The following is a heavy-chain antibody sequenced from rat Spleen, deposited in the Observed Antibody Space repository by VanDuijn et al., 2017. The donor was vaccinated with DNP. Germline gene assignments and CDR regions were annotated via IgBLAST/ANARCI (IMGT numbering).Heavy chain of an antibody. CDR2: ITYDGSRT. CDR3: ATRGYYGIAYYFNY. Sequence: EVQLVESGGGSVQPGRSLKLSCAASGFTFSDYNMAWVRQAPKKGLEWVETITYDGSRTYYRDSVKGRFTISRDNTKNTLYLQMDSLRSEDTATYYCATRGYYGIAYYFNYWGQGVMVTVSS. CDR1: GFTFSDYN. J-gene: IGHJ2*01. D-gene: IGHD1-6*01. V-gene: IGHV5S10*01.